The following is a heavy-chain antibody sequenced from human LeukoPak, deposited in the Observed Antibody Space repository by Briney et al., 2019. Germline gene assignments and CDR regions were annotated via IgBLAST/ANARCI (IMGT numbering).Heavy chain of an antibody. CDR1: GGSISSSGYY. CDR3: ARHGGYSSSPFDY. J-gene: IGHJ4*02. CDR2: FYYSGNT. V-gene: IGHV4-39*01. Sequence: NASETLSLTCTVSGGSISSSGYYWGWIRQPPGKGLEWIGSFYYSGNTYYNPSLKRRVTISVDTSKSQFSLKLSSVTAADTAVYYCARHGGYSSSPFDYWGQGTLVTVSS. D-gene: IGHD6-6*01.